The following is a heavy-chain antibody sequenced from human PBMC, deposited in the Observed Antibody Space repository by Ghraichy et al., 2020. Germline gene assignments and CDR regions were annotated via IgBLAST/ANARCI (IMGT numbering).Heavy chain of an antibody. Sequence: ASVKVSCKASGYTFTSYDINWVRQATGQGLEWMGWMNPNSGNTGYAQKFQGRVTMTRNTSISTAYMELSSLRSEDTAVYYCARGRRSIFRTNYYDILTGYGAFDIWGQGTMVTVSS. CDR1: GYTFTSYD. V-gene: IGHV1-8*01. CDR3: ARGRRSIFRTNYYDILTGYGAFDI. CDR2: MNPNSGNT. J-gene: IGHJ3*02. D-gene: IGHD3-9*01.